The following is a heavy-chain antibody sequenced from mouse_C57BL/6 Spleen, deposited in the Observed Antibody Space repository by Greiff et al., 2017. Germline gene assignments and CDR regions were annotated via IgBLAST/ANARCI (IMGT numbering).Heavy chain of an antibody. CDR2: IWRGGST. CDR1: GFSLTSYG. CDR3: AKKDYGSRGDYAMDY. J-gene: IGHJ4*01. V-gene: IGHV2-5*01. D-gene: IGHD1-1*01. Sequence: QVQLKESGPGLVQPSQCLSITCTVSGFSLTSYGVHWVRQSPGKGLAWLGVIWRGGSTDDNAAFLSRLSITKDNTKSQVFFKMNSLQADDTAIYYCAKKDYGSRGDYAMDYWGQGTSVTVSA.